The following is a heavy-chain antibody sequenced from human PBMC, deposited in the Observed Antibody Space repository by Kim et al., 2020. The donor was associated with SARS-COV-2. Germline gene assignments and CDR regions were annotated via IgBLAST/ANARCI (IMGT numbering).Heavy chain of an antibody. Sequence: PSLKRRVTISVDTSKNQFSLKLSSVTAADTAVYYCARAGGTAMVTSSADYWGQGTLVTVSS. D-gene: IGHD5-18*01. J-gene: IGHJ4*02. V-gene: IGHV4-39*07. CDR3: ARAGGTAMVTSSADY.